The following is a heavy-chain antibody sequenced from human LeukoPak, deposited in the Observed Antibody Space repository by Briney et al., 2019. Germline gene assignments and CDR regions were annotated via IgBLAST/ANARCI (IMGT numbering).Heavy chain of an antibody. J-gene: IGHJ4*02. CDR1: GFTFRSYA. CDR2: ISYDGSNK. V-gene: IGHV3-30*04. CDR3: ARERIRGEDG. Sequence: PGRSLRLSCAASGFTFRSYAMHWVRQAPGKGLEWVAVISYDGSNKYYAESVKDRFTIYRDNSKNTLYLQMDSWRAEDPAVYYCARERIRGEDGWGQGTPVSVSS. D-gene: IGHD3-10*01.